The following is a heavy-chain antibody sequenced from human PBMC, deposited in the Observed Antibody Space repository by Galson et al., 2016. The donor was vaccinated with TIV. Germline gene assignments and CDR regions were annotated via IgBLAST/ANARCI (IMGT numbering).Heavy chain of an antibody. J-gene: IGHJ5*02. CDR1: NYAISNNYY. CDR2: VYKTGST. Sequence: SETLSLTCTVSNYAISNNYYWGWIRRPPGKGLEWIGSVYKTGSTYYNPSLASRVAISLDKSKNQFSLRLYSVTAADTAVYYCARDEGGVYSGSNYLGWFDPWGQGTLVAVSS. D-gene: IGHD1-26*01. CDR3: ARDEGGVYSGSNYLGWFDP. V-gene: IGHV4-38-2*02.